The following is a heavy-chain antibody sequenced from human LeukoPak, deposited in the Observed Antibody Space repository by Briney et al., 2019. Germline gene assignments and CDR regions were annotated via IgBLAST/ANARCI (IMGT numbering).Heavy chain of an antibody. CDR1: GFTFSGYA. D-gene: IGHD6-19*01. CDR3: AKGGYSSGWYEGY. V-gene: IGHV3-23*01. Sequence: PGGSLRLSCEASGFTFSGYAMSWVRQAPGKGLEWVSAISGSAVSTYYADSVKGRFTISRDNSKNTLYPQMNSLRAEDTAVYYCAKGGYSSGWYEGYWGQGALVTVSS. J-gene: IGHJ4*02. CDR2: ISGSAVST.